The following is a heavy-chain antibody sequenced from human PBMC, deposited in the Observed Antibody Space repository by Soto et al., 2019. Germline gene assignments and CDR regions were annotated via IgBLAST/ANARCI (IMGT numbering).Heavy chain of an antibody. D-gene: IGHD5-12*01. J-gene: IGHJ4*02. CDR2: NSGSGGNT. CDR3: AKDVERWLQLHFDY. Sequence: GGSLRLSCAASGFTFSSYAMSWVRQAPGKGLEWVSANSGSGGNTYYADSFKGRFTISRDNSKNTLYLQMNSLSAEDTAVYYCAKDVERWLQLHFDYWGQGTLVIVSS. V-gene: IGHV3-23*01. CDR1: GFTFSSYA.